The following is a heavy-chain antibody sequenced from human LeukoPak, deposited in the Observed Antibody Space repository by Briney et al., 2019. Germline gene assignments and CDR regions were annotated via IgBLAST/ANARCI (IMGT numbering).Heavy chain of an antibody. D-gene: IGHD6-13*01. CDR2: MNPNSGNT. Sequence: GASVKVSCKASGYTFTSYDINWVRQAPGQGLEWMGWMNPNSGNTGYAQKFQGRVTMTRNTSISTAYMELSSLRSEDTAVYYCARGLIGIAAAGKDYWGQGTLVTVSS. CDR1: GYTFTSYD. V-gene: IGHV1-8*01. J-gene: IGHJ4*02. CDR3: ARGLIGIAAAGKDY.